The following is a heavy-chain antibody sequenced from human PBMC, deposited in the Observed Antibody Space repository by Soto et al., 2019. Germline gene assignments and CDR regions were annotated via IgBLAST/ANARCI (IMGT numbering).Heavy chain of an antibody. CDR1: GFTFSDYY. Sequence: GGSLRLSCAASGFTFSDYYMSWIRQAPGKGLECVSSITSSGSTTYYTDSVKGRFTISRDNAKNSLYLQMNSLRAEDTAVYYCARERYSYGPYYFDYWGQGTLVTVYS. V-gene: IGHV3-11*01. J-gene: IGHJ4*02. CDR2: ITSSGSTT. CDR3: ARERYSYGPYYFDY. D-gene: IGHD5-18*01.